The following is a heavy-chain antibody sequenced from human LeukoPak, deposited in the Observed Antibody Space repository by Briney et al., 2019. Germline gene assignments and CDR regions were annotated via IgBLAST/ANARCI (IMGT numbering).Heavy chain of an antibody. D-gene: IGHD1-26*01. J-gene: IGHJ4*02. V-gene: IGHV4-34*01. Sequence: SETLSLTCGVYGGSFSGYYWNWIRQPPGKGLEWIGDITHTGATNYNPSLKGRVTMSIDTSTSQFSLNLSSVTAADTAVYFCARDVGGPFDYWGQGTRVTVSS. CDR2: ITHTGAT. CDR3: ARDVGGPFDY. CDR1: GGSFSGYY.